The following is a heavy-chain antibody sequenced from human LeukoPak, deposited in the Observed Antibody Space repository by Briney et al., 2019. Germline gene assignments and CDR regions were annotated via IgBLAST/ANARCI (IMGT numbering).Heavy chain of an antibody. J-gene: IGHJ5*02. Sequence: SETLSLTCAVYGGSFSGYYWSWIRQPPGKGLEWIGYIYYSGSTNYNPSLKSRVTISVDTSKNQFSLKPSSVTAADTAVYYCAGDYSAGWFDPWGQGTLVTVSS. CDR3: AGDYSAGWFDP. CDR1: GGSFSGYY. D-gene: IGHD2-15*01. CDR2: IYYSGST. V-gene: IGHV4-59*12.